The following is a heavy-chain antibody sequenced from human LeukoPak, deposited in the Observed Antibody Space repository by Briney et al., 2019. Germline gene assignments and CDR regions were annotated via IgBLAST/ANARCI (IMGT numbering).Heavy chain of an antibody. D-gene: IGHD3/OR15-3a*01. CDR3: ATMIFGGGFDY. J-gene: IGHJ4*02. Sequence: GGSLRLSCVASGFTFSSYWMSWVRQAPGKGLEWVANIKEDGGEENYADSVKGRFTISRDNAKKSLYLQMNSLRAEDTALYYCATMIFGGGFDYWGQGTLVTVSS. CDR2: IKEDGGEE. CDR1: GFTFSSYW. V-gene: IGHV3-7*01.